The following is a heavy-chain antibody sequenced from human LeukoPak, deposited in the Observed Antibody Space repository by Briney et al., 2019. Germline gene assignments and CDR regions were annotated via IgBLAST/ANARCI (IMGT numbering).Heavy chain of an antibody. D-gene: IGHD2-2*01. V-gene: IGHV1-69*01. CDR3: ARVSVVVPAASPYYYYGMDV. CDR2: IIPIFGTA. Sequence: ASVKVSCKASGGTFNTYAISWVRQAPGQGLEWMGGIIPIFGTANYAQKFQGRVTITADESTSTAYMELSSLRSEDTAVYYCARVSVVVPAASPYYYYGMDVWGQGTTVTVSS. J-gene: IGHJ6*02. CDR1: GGTFNTYA.